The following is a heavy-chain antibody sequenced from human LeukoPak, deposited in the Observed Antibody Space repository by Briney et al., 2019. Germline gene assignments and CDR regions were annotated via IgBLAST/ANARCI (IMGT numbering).Heavy chain of an antibody. CDR1: GFTFRDYY. CDR3: ARDYGSGWYVDY. J-gene: IGHJ4*02. V-gene: IGHV3-11*04. D-gene: IGHD6-19*01. CDR2: ISSSGSTI. Sequence: GGSLRLSCAASGFTFRDYYMSWIRQAPGKGLEWVSYISSSGSTIYYTDSVKGRFTISRDNAKNSLYLQMNSLTAEETALYHCARDYGSGWYVDYWGQGTLVTVSS.